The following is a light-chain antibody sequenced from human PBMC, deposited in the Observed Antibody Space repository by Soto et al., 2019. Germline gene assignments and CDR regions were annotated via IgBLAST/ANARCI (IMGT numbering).Light chain of an antibody. V-gene: IGKV3-20*01. CDR1: QSVRSSY. Sequence: EIVMTQSPGTPSLSPGERATLSCRASQSVRSSYLAWYQQRPGQAPRLLIYGTSTRATGIPDRFSGSGSGTDFTLTISRLEPEDFAVYYCQQYGSSGTFGQGTKV. J-gene: IGKJ1*01. CDR2: GTS. CDR3: QQYGSSGT.